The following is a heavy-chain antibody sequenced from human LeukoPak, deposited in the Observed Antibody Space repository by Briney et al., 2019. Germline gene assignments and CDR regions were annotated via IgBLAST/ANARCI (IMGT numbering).Heavy chain of an antibody. J-gene: IGHJ4*02. CDR3: AGPYDGTGYAFDY. CDR2: IRSKANSYAT. D-gene: IGHD3-22*01. Sequence: GGSLRLSCAASGFTFSGSAMHWVRQASGKGPEWVGRIRSKANSYATAYAASVKGRFTISRDDSKNTAYLQMNSLKTEDTAVYYCAGPYDGTGYAFDYWGQGTLVTVSS. CDR1: GFTFSGSA. V-gene: IGHV3-73*01.